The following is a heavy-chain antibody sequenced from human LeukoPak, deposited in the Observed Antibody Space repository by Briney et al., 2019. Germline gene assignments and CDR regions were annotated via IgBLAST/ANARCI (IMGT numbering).Heavy chain of an antibody. D-gene: IGHD5-12*01. CDR1: GGSISSGDYY. CDR2: IYYTGST. CDR3: ARSSRGSDYYFDY. Sequence: SQTLSLTCTVSGGSISSGDYYWSWIRQPPGKGLEWIVYIYYTGSTYYNPSLKSRVTISGDTFKNQLSLKLSSVTAADTAVYYCARSSRGSDYYFDYWGQGTLVTVSS. V-gene: IGHV4-30-4*01. J-gene: IGHJ4*01.